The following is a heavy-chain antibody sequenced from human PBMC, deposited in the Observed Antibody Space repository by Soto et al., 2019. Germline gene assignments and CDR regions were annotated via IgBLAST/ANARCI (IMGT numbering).Heavy chain of an antibody. Sequence: QVQLVESGGGVVQPGRSLRLSCAASGFTFSSYGIHWVRQAPGKGLEWVAVIWYDGSNKYYADSVKGRFTISRDNSKNTLYRQMNSLRAEDTAVYYCARDPTIAAADYYFDYWGQGTLVTVSS. CDR3: ARDPTIAAADYYFDY. D-gene: IGHD6-13*01. J-gene: IGHJ4*02. CDR1: GFTFSSYG. V-gene: IGHV3-33*01. CDR2: IWYDGSNK.